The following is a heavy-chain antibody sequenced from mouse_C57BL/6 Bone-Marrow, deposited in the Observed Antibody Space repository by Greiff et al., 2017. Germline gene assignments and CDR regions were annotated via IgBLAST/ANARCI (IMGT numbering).Heavy chain of an antibody. CDR3: ASSTMITTRYFDV. V-gene: IGHV1-82*01. CDR1: GYAFSSSW. Sequence: LVESGPELVKPGASVKISCKASGYAFSSSWMNWVKQRPGKGLEWIGRIYPGDGDTNYNGKFKGKATLTADKSSSTAYMQLSSLTSEDSAVYFCASSTMITTRYFDVWGTGTTVTVSS. CDR2: IYPGDGDT. D-gene: IGHD2-4*01. J-gene: IGHJ1*03.